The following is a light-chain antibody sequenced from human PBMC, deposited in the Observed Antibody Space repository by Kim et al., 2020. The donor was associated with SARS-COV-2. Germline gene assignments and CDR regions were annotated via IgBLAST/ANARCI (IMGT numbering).Light chain of an antibody. J-gene: IGKJ4*01. CDR3: QQYGSSPLT. CDR2: GAS. V-gene: IGKV3-20*01. CDR1: QSVSSSY. Sequence: DIVLTQSQGTLSLSPGERATLSCRASQSVSSSYLAWYQQKPGQAPRLLIYGASSRATDIPDRFSGSGSGTDFTLTISRLEPEDFAVYYCQQYGSSPLTFGGGTKVDIK.